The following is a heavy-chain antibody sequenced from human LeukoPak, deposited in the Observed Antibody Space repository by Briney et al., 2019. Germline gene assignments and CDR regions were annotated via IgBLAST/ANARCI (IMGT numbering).Heavy chain of an antibody. J-gene: IGHJ4*02. CDR2: INPNSGGT. Sequence: ASVKDSCKASAYTFIGYYLLWVRQPTGQGVVGMGWINPNSGGTNYAQKFQGRVIMTRDESISTAYLELSSLTSAANAAVYCWGSQTGDGYNPHITCWSQGTLVTVSS. CDR1: AYTFIGYY. CDR3: WGSQTGDGYNPHITC. D-gene: IGHD5-24*01. V-gene: IGHV1-2*02.